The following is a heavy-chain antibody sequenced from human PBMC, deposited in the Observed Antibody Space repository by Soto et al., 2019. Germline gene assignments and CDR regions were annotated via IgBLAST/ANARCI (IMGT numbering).Heavy chain of an antibody. CDR1: GFVFGNYA. Sequence: QVQLVESGGGVVQPGRSLRLSCAASGFVFGNYAMHWVRQAPGKGPEWVAVIGHDGSHKYYGDSVRGRVTISRDDSKNTLFLQMDSLRVEDSAIYYCARDPVPGAPDYYDHWGQGTLVTVSP. D-gene: IGHD4-17*01. CDR3: ARDPVPGAPDYYDH. CDR2: IGHDGSHK. V-gene: IGHV3-30-3*01. J-gene: IGHJ4*02.